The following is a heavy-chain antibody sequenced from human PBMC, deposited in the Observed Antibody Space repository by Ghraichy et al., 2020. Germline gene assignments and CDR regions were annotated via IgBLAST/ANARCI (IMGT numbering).Heavy chain of an antibody. V-gene: IGHV3-23*01. CDR2: ISGSDSGT. D-gene: IGHD3-10*01. CDR3: ARSGSWYFDL. Sequence: LSLTCAASGFTFSTFAMSWVRQAPGEGLEWVASISGSDSGTFYADSVRGWLTISRDNSKNTLYLQMNSLRAEDTAVYYCARSGSWYFDLWGRGTLVAVSS. CDR1: GFTFSTFA. J-gene: IGHJ2*01.